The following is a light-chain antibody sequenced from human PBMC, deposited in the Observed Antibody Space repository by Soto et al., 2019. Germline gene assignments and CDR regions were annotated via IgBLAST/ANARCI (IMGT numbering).Light chain of an antibody. V-gene: IGKV4-1*01. CDR2: WAS. Sequence: DFWMTQSPASLAVSLGERATINCKSSQSFLYSSNNKNYLAWYQQRPGQPPKLLIYWASTRESGVPDRFSGSGSGTDFTLTISSLQAEDVAVYYCQQYYSTLWTFGQGTKVDIK. J-gene: IGKJ1*01. CDR3: QQYYSTLWT. CDR1: QSFLYSSNNKNY.